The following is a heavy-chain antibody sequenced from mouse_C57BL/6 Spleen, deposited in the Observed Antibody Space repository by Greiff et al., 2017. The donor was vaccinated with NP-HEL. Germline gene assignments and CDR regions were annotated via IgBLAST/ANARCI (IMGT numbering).Heavy chain of an antibody. CDR1: GYTFTDYY. CDR3: ARWGDYDNFDV. V-gene: IGHV1-26*01. Sequence: EVQLQQSGPELVKPGASVKISCKASGYTFTDYYMNWVKQSHGKSLEWIGDINPNNGGTSYNQKFKGKATLTVDKSSSTAYMELRSLTSEDSAVYYCARWGDYDNFDVWGTGTTVTVSS. D-gene: IGHD2-4*01. J-gene: IGHJ1*03. CDR2: INPNNGGT.